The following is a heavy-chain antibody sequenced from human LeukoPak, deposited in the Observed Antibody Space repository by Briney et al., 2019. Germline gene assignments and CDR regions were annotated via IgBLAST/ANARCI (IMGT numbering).Heavy chain of an antibody. V-gene: IGHV1-3*01. D-gene: IGHD2-21*02. CDR3: ARDRHIVVVTDYYYGMDV. CDR1: GYTFTSYA. Sequence: ASVKVSCKASGYTFTSYAMHWVRQAPGQRLEWMGWINAGNGNTKYSQKFQGRVTITRDTPASTAYMELSSLRSEDTAVYYCARDRHIVVVTDYYYGMDVWGQGTTVTVSS. CDR2: INAGNGNT. J-gene: IGHJ6*02.